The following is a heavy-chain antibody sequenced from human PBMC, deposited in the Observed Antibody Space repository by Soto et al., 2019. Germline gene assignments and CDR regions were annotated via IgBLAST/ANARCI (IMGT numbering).Heavy chain of an antibody. D-gene: IGHD3-3*01. Sequence: PGGSLRLSCAASGFTFSSYWMHWVRQAPGKGPVWVSRSNNDGSSISYVDSVKGRFTISRDNAKNTMYLQMKSLRDEETAVYYRVRGPLDGYNFWFQYYGMAVWGQGTKVTVSS. CDR1: GFTFSSYW. CDR2: SNNDGSSI. J-gene: IGHJ6*02. V-gene: IGHV3-74*01. CDR3: VRGPLDGYNFWFQYYGMAV.